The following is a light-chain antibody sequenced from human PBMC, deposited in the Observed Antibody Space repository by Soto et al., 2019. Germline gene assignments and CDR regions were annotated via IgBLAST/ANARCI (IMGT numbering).Light chain of an antibody. Sequence: QSVLTQPPSVSGAPGQTITISCTGSSSNIGAGYDVHWYQQLPGRAPKLLIYGNNNRPSGVPDRFSGSKSGTSVSLAITGLRGEDEADYHCQSYDSSLTNAVCGVGTQLTVL. CDR1: SSNIGAGYD. CDR3: QSYDSSLTNAV. CDR2: GNN. J-gene: IGLJ2*01. V-gene: IGLV1-40*01.